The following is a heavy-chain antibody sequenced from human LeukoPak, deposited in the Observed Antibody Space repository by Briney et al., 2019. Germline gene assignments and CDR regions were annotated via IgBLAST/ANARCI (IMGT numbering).Heavy chain of an antibody. CDR3: TRGSIAYYYMDV. CDR1: GGSISSYY. Sequence: SETLSLTCTVSGGSISSYYWSWIRQPPGKGLEWIGNIYYSGSTNYNPSLKSRVTISVDTSKNQFSLKLSSVTAADTAVCYCTRGSIAYYYMDVWGKGTTVTISS. D-gene: IGHD3-22*01. CDR2: IYYSGST. J-gene: IGHJ6*03. V-gene: IGHV4-59*01.